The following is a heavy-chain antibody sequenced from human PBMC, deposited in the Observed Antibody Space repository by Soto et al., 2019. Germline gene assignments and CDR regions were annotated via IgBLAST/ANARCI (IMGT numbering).Heavy chain of an antibody. V-gene: IGHV1-3*01. J-gene: IGHJ6*02. CDR1: GYTFTSYA. D-gene: IGHD1-20*01. Sequence: ASVKVSCKASGYTFTSYAMHWVRQAPGQRLEWMGWINAGNGNTKYSQKFQGRVTITRDTSASTAYMELSSLRSEDTAVYYCTRGGITGTPSPYYYYGMDVWGQGTTVTVSS. CDR3: TRGGITGTPSPYYYYGMDV. CDR2: INAGNGNT.